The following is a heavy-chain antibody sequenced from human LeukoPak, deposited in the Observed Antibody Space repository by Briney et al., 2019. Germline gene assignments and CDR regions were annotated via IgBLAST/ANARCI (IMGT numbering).Heavy chain of an antibody. CDR2: IYYSGST. CDR3: AKLISGNPYYFDY. CDR1: GGSTSGYY. D-gene: IGHD4-23*01. V-gene: IGHV4-59*01. Sequence: NSSETLSLTCTVSGGSTSGYYWSWGRQPPGRGLEWIGYIYYSGSTNYNPSLKSRVTMSVDTSKNQFSLKLSSVTAADTAVYYCAKLISGNPYYFDYWGQGTLVTVSS. J-gene: IGHJ4*02.